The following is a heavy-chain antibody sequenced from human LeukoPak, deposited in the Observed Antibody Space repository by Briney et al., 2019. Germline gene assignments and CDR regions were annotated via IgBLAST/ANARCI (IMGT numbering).Heavy chain of an antibody. CDR3: ARETVGLDY. D-gene: IGHD4-23*01. J-gene: IGHJ4*02. Sequence: GGSLRLSCAASGFTFSNYNLNWVRQAPGKGLEWVSYIGDGSSTIYYADSVRGRFTISRDNAKNSLYLQINSLRDEDTAVYYCARETVGLDYWGQGTLVTVSS. V-gene: IGHV3-48*02. CDR1: GFTFSNYN. CDR2: IGDGSSTI.